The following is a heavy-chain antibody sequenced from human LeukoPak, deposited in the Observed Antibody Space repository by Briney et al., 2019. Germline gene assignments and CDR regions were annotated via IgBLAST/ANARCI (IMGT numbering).Heavy chain of an antibody. Sequence: HPGRSLRLSCEASGFTFSSYAMHWVRQAPGEGLEWVAIISHDGSNKYYADSVKGRFTISRDNSKNTLYLQMNSLRAEDTAVYYCAKSGYNRFDYWGQGTLVTVSS. CDR3: AKSGYNRFDY. CDR2: ISHDGSNK. V-gene: IGHV3-30-3*02. CDR1: GFTFSSYA. D-gene: IGHD5-24*01. J-gene: IGHJ4*02.